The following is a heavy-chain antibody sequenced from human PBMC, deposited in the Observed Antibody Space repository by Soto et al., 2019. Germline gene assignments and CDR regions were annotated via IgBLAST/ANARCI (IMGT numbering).Heavy chain of an antibody. J-gene: IGHJ6*02. D-gene: IGHD6-19*01. Sequence: SATLSLTCTVSGGSVSSGSYYWSWIRQPPGKGLVWIGYIYYSGSTNYNPSLKSRVTISVDTSKNQFSLKLSSVTAADTAVYYCARDRIAVAGDYYYGMDVWGQGTTVTVSS. CDR2: IYYSGST. CDR1: GGSVSSGSYY. V-gene: IGHV4-61*01. CDR3: ARDRIAVAGDYYYGMDV.